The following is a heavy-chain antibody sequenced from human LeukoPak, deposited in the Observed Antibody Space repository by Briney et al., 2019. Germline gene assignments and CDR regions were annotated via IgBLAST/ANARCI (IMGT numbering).Heavy chain of an antibody. CDR3: ARGGMTTVPNTFDQ. J-gene: IGHJ4*02. V-gene: IGHV3-64*01. Sequence: GGPLRLSCAASGFSFCNYAMHWVRQAPGKALEYVSAISSDGGSTYYANSVKGRFHISRDDSKNTQYLQMGSLRADDLAVYYCARGGMTTVPNTFDQWGQGTLVTVSP. CDR2: ISSDGGST. CDR1: GFSFCNYA. D-gene: IGHD4-11*01.